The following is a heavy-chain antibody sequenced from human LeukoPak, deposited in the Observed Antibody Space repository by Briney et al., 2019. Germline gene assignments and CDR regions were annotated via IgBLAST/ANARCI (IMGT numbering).Heavy chain of an antibody. Sequence: GGSLRLSCAVSGFTLGSQWMHWVRQAPGKGLVWVSLIKTDGTSTNYADSVKGRFTVSRDDAKNTLYLQMSSLRAEDTAMYYCHPLAYISDWGQGTLVTVSS. V-gene: IGHV3-74*01. CDR1: GFTLGSQW. D-gene: IGHD6-19*01. J-gene: IGHJ4*02. CDR3: HPLAYISD. CDR2: IKTDGTST.